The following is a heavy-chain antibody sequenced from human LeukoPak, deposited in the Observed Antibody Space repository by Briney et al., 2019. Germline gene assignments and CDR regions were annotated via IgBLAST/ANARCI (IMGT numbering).Heavy chain of an antibody. J-gene: IGHJ4*02. V-gene: IGHV1-8*03. CDR3: ARFSLGAFDY. D-gene: IGHD3-16*01. Sequence: ASVKVSCKASGYTFTSYGISWVRQATGQGLEWMGWMNPNSGNTGYAQKFQGRVTITRNTSISTAYMELSSLRSEDTAVYYCARFSLGAFDYWGQGTLVTVSS. CDR2: MNPNSGNT. CDR1: GYTFTSYG.